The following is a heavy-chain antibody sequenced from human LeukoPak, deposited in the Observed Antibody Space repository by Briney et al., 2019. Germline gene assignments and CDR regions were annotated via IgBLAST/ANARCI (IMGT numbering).Heavy chain of an antibody. V-gene: IGHV4-59*01. CDR1: GGSMTNLY. CDR2: IYDSGRT. Sequence: SETLSLTCSVSGGSMTNLYWTWIRQPPGKGLEWIGYIYDSGRTTYNTSLESRVTISVDTSKKQFSLKLSSVTAAYTVVYYCAKWGSPNAFYGDVWGHGAKVTVSS. CDR3: AKWGSPNAFYGDV. D-gene: IGHD3-16*01. J-gene: IGHJ6*02.